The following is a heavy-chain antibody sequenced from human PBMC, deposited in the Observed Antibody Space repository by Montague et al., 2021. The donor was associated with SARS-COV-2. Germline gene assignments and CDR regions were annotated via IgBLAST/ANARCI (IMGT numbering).Heavy chain of an antibody. J-gene: IGHJ3*02. CDR1: GGSIRTSSYY. CDR2: IHYSGST. CDR3: ALRGGALDAFDI. Sequence: SETLSLTCTVSGGSIRTSSYYWGWLRPAQGEGLDWFVSIHYSGSTYYNLSLKSRVTISVDTSQNPFSLKLSSVTAAATAVYYCALRGGALDAFDIWGQGTMVIVSS. D-gene: IGHD4-17*01. V-gene: IGHV4-39*01.